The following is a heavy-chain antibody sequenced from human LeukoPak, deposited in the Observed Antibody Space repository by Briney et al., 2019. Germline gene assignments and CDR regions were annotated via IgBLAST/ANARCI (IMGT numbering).Heavy chain of an antibody. Sequence: SETLSLTCTVSGGSISSSSYSWGWIRQPPGKGLEWIGSIYYSGGTDYNPWLKSRVTISVDTSKNQFSLKLSSVTAADTAVYYCARRGGPSYYWGQGTLVTVSS. V-gene: IGHV4-39*01. J-gene: IGHJ4*02. CDR2: IYYSGGT. CDR3: ARRGGPSYY. CDR1: GGSISSSSYS.